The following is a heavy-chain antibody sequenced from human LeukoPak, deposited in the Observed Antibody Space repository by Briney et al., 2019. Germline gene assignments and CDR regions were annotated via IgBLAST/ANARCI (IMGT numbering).Heavy chain of an antibody. Sequence: PSETLSLTCTVSGGSISTYYWSWLRQPPSKGLEWIGYIYYNGYTNYNPSLKSRVTISVDTSKKQFSLKLRTVTAADTAVYYCARRGGRDGYNLNWFDPWGQGTLVTVFS. J-gene: IGHJ5*02. CDR3: ARRGGRDGYNLNWFDP. D-gene: IGHD5-24*01. V-gene: IGHV4-59*01. CDR2: IYYNGYT. CDR1: GGSISTYY.